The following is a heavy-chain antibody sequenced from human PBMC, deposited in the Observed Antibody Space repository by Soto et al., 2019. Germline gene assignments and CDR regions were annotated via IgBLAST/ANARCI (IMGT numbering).Heavy chain of an antibody. CDR2: VTGSGGST. Sequence: EVQLLESGGASVQPGGSLRLSCAASGFIFGNYAMTWVRQAPGKGLEWVSAVTGSGGSTYYADSVKGRFRISRDNSKKTLHLKMKALRAEDTAVYYCAKSEYVWGRESSYYFDYWGQGPLVTVSS. V-gene: IGHV3-23*01. J-gene: IGHJ4*02. CDR1: GFIFGNYA. CDR3: AKSEYVWGRESSYYFDY. D-gene: IGHD3-16*01.